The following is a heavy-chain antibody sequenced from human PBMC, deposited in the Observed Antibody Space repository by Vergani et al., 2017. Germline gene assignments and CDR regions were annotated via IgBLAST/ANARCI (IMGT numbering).Heavy chain of an antibody. CDR1: GGSMSDFY. J-gene: IGHJ5*02. Sequence: QVHLQKSGPGVVKPSDTLSFTCTVSGGSMSDFYWTWIRQPAGRGLEWIGRIYPNGNGNYNESLRSRLTMSIDTSRRQFSLSLSSVTAADTAVYYFARGDCGVNCPKYNWLAPWGRGILVTVSS. V-gene: IGHV4-4*07. CDR2: IYPNGNG. D-gene: IGHD2-21*01. CDR3: ARGDCGVNCPKYNWLAP.